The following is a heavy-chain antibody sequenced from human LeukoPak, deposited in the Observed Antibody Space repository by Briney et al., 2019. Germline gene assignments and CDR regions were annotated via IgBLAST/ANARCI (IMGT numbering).Heavy chain of an antibody. Sequence: PSETLSLTCAVYGGSFSGYYWSWIRQPPGKGLEWIGEINHSGSTNYNPSLKSRVTISVDKSKNQFSLKLSSVTAADTAVYYCAREGGSGRSFDYWGQGTLVTVSS. V-gene: IGHV4-34*01. D-gene: IGHD6-19*01. CDR3: AREGGSGRSFDY. CDR1: GGSFSGYY. CDR2: INHSGST. J-gene: IGHJ4*02.